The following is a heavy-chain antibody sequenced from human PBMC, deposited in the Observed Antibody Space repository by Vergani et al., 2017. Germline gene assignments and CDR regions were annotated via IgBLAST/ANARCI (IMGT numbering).Heavy chain of an antibody. D-gene: IGHD3-10*01. V-gene: IGHV4-38-2*01. Sequence: QVQLQESGPGLVKPSETLTLPCDVSDFSIMTKPYWGWFRQSPGKGLEWIGCIHHSGDTHYNSSLKSRVCISILSRSKFSLSLTSVNATDTDIYYCARLRGSGGFFPSYYFSGMYVWGHGTTVTVSS. CDR2: IHHSGDT. CDR1: DFSIMTKPY. J-gene: IGHJ6*01. CDR3: ARLRGSGGFFPSYYFSGMYV.